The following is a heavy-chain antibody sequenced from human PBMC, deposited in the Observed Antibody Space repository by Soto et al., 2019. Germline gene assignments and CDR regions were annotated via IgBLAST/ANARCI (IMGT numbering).Heavy chain of an antibody. CDR2: ISGSGGST. CDR3: AKGTYDFWSGYYLQAPDV. Sequence: GGSLRLSCAASGFTFSSYAMSWVRQAPGKGLEWVSAISGSGGSTYYADSVKGRFTISRDNSKNTLYLQMNNLRAEDTAVYYCAKGTYDFWSGYYLQAPDVWGQGTTVTFS. D-gene: IGHD3-3*01. CDR1: GFTFSSYA. J-gene: IGHJ6*02. V-gene: IGHV3-23*01.